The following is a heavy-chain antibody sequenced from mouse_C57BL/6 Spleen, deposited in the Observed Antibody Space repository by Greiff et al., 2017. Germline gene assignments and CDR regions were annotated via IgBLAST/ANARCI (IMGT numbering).Heavy chain of an antibody. J-gene: IGHJ1*03. Sequence: QVQGVESGPELVKPGASVKISCKASGYTFTDYYINWVKQRPGQGLEWIGWIYPGSGNTKYNEKFKGTATLTVDTSSSTAYMQLSSLTSEDSAVYFCARLYDGYYRYFDVWGTGTTVTVSS. D-gene: IGHD2-3*01. CDR2: IYPGSGNT. V-gene: IGHV1-84*01. CDR1: GYTFTDYY. CDR3: ARLYDGYYRYFDV.